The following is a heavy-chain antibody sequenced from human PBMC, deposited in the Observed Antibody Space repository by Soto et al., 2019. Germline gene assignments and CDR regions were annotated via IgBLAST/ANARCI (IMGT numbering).Heavy chain of an antibody. Sequence: VVLRLSCAASGFTFDDYAMHWVRQAPGKGLEWVSLISWDGSNTYYADSVKGRFNISRDNSKNSLYLQMNSLRPEDTALYYCAKAQRGRKRPFFGQARPYDPYSAMDIWGQGTTVTVSS. D-gene: IGHD3-3*01. V-gene: IGHV3-43D*04. CDR3: AKAQRGRKRPFFGQARPYDPYSAMDI. J-gene: IGHJ6*02. CDR2: ISWDGSNT. CDR1: GFTFDDYA.